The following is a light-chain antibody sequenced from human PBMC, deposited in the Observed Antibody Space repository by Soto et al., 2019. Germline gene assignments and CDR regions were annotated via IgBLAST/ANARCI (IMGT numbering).Light chain of an antibody. CDR2: LDRSGSY. Sequence: QSVLTQSSSASASLGSSVKLTCILSSGHSTYIIAWYEQQPGKAPRFLMTLDRSGSYNRGSGVPDRFSGSSSGADRYLTISNLQFEDEGDYYCETWYSNTHKVFGGGIKLTVL. CDR1: SGHSTYI. J-gene: IGLJ3*02. V-gene: IGLV4-60*02. CDR3: ETWYSNTHKV.